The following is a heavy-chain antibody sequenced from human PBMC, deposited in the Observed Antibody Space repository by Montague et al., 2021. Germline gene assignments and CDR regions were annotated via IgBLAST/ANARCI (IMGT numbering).Heavy chain of an antibody. CDR2: MFYGGAT. D-gene: IGHD3-10*01. CDR1: SGSIFHAH. V-gene: IGHV4-59*08. CDR3: AKRDYFVSGTSYKGVDP. Sequence: SETLSLTCTVSSGSIFHAHWSWVRQPPGKGLEWLGSMFYGGATSNNPSLKSRVTMSIDTSTNQFSLKLGFVTAADTAVYYCAKRDYFVSGTSYKGVDPWGQGSQVTVSS. J-gene: IGHJ5*02.